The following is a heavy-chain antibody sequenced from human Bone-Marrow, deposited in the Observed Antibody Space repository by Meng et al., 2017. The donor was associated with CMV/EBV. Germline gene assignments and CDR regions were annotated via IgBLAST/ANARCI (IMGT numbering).Heavy chain of an antibody. CDR2: ISSSSSTI. Sequence: GESLKISCAASGFTFSSYSMNWVRQAPGKGLEWVSYISSSSSTIYYADSVKGRFTISRDNAKNSLYLQMNSLRAEDTAVYYCARDRFGYCSGGSCYSGGMDVWGQGTTVTVSS. CDR1: GFTFSSYS. J-gene: IGHJ6*02. CDR3: ARDRFGYCSGGSCYSGGMDV. V-gene: IGHV3-48*04. D-gene: IGHD2-15*01.